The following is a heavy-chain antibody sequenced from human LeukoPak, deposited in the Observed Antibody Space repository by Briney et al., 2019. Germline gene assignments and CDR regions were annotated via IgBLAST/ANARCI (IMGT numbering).Heavy chain of an antibody. V-gene: IGHV1-18*01. D-gene: IGHD6-19*01. CDR2: ISTHNGNT. CDR3: ATDRGSGWYRDYYYYYGMDV. Sequence: ASVKVSCKASGYTFTTYGISWVRQAPGQGLEWMGWISTHNGNTNYAQKLRGRVTITTDTSTNTAYMELRSLRSDDTAVYYCATDRGSGWYRDYYYYYGMDVWGQGTTVTVSS. CDR1: GYTFTTYG. J-gene: IGHJ6*02.